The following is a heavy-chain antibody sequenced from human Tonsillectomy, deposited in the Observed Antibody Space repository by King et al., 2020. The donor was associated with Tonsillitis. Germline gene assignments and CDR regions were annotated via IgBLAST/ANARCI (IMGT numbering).Heavy chain of an antibody. Sequence: VQLVETGGGLIQPGGSLRLSCAASGFTVSSNYMSWVRQAPGKGLEWVSVIYSGGSTYYADSVKGRFTISRDNSNNTLYLQMNSLRAEDTAVYYCGRGEWYDDAFDIWGQGTMVTVSS. CDR2: IYSGGST. V-gene: IGHV3-53*02. J-gene: IGHJ3*02. CDR1: GFTVSSNY. D-gene: IGHD3-3*01. CDR3: GRGEWYDDAFDI.